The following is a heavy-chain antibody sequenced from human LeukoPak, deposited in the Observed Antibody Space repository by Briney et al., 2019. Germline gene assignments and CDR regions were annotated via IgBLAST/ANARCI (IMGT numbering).Heavy chain of an antibody. Sequence: GESLKISCKGSGYRFSNYWIAWVRQMPGKGLEWMGIIYPGDSHITYSPSFQGQVTISADKSISTAYLQWSSLKASDTAMYFCARQTYSSNWGLGYWGQGTLVTVSA. J-gene: IGHJ4*02. D-gene: IGHD6-13*01. CDR3: ARQTYSSNWGLGY. CDR2: IYPGDSHI. CDR1: GYRFSNYW. V-gene: IGHV5-51*01.